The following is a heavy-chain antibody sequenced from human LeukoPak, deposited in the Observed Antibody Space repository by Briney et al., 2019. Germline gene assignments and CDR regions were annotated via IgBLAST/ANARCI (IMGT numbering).Heavy chain of an antibody. CDR2: IYTSGST. V-gene: IGHV4-4*07. CDR3: ARDGVGEYSSGWYAYYYYYMDV. J-gene: IGHJ6*03. CDR1: GGSISSYY. Sequence: PSETLSLTCTVSGGSISSYYWSWIRQPAGKGLEWIGRIYTSGSTNYNPSLKSRVTMSVDTSKNQFSLKLSSVTAADTAVYCCARDGVGEYSSGWYAYYYYYMDVWGKGTTVTVSS. D-gene: IGHD6-19*01.